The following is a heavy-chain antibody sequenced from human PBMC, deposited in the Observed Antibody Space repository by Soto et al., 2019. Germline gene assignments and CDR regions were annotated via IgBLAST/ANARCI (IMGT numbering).Heavy chain of an antibody. CDR2: INAGNGNT. CDR1: GYTFTSYA. CDR3: ARTSVPAASVVYYYYGMDV. Sequence: GASVKVSCKASGYTFTSYAMHWVRQAPGQRLEWMGWINAGNGNTKYSQKFQGRVTITRDTSASTAYMELSSLRSEDTAVYYCARTSVPAASVVYYYYGMDVWGQGTTVTVSS. V-gene: IGHV1-3*01. D-gene: IGHD2-2*01. J-gene: IGHJ6*02.